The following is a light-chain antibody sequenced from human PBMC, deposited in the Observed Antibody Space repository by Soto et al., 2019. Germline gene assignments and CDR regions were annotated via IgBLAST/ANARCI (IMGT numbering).Light chain of an antibody. Sequence: VMTQSPATLSVSPGERATLSCRASQSVSIKLAWYQQKPGQAPRLLIYGASNRATGIPDRFSGSGSGTDFTLTISRLEPEDFAVYYCQQYGSSGTFGQGTKVDIK. CDR1: QSVSIK. J-gene: IGKJ1*01. V-gene: IGKV3-20*01. CDR3: QQYGSSGT. CDR2: GAS.